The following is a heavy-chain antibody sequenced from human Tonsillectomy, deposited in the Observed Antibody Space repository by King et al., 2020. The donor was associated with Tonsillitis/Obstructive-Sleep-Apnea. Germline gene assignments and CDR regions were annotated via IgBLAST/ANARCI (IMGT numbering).Heavy chain of an antibody. CDR3: AKDLSRGAAGYNDY. J-gene: IGHJ4*02. CDR2: ISGSGGST. Sequence: VQLVESGGGLVQPGGSLSLSCAASGLSFSNYAMSWVRQAPGKGLEWVSAISGSGGSTYYVDSVKGRFTISRDNSKNTLYLQMNSLRAEDTAVYYCAKDLSRGAAGYNDYWGQGTLVTVSS. D-gene: IGHD6-13*01. CDR1: GLSFSNYA. V-gene: IGHV3-23*04.